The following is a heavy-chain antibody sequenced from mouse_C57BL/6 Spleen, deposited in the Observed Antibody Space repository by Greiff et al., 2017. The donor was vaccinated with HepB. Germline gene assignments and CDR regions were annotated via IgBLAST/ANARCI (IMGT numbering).Heavy chain of an antibody. CDR3: TFYGSGFAY. D-gene: IGHD1-1*01. Sequence: EVQLQQSGGGLVQPGGSMKLSCVASGFTFSNYWMNWVRQSPEKGLEWVAQIRLKSDNYATHYAESVKGRFTISRDDSKSSVYLQMNNLRAEDTGIYYCTFYGSGFAYWGQGTLVTVSA. CDR1: GFTFSNYW. J-gene: IGHJ3*01. V-gene: IGHV6-3*01. CDR2: IRLKSDNYAT.